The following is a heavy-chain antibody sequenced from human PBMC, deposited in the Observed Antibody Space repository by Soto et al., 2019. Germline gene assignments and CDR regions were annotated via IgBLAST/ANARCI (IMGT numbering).Heavy chain of an antibody. Sequence: ASVKVSCKASGYTFTSYGISWVRQAPGQGLEWMGWISAYNGNTNYAQKLQGRVTMTTDTSTSTAYMELRSLRSDDTAVYYCAREHYYGSGSYYRAEIDYWGQGTLVTVSS. J-gene: IGHJ4*02. CDR1: GYTFTSYG. D-gene: IGHD3-10*01. V-gene: IGHV1-18*04. CDR2: ISAYNGNT. CDR3: AREHYYGSGSYYRAEIDY.